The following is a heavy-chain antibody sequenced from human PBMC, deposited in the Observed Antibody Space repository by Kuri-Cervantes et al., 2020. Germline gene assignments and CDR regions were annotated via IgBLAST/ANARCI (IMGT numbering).Heavy chain of an antibody. Sequence: GSLRLSCTVSGGSVSSGSYYWSWIRQPPGKGLEWIGYIYYSGTTNYNPSLKSRVTISVDTSKNQFSLKLSSVTAADTAVYYCARNYYYDSSGYYYEVWWFDPWGQGTLVTVSS. D-gene: IGHD3-22*01. V-gene: IGHV4-61*01. CDR1: GGSVSSGSYY. CDR3: ARNYYYDSSGYYYEVWWFDP. CDR2: IYYSGTT. J-gene: IGHJ5*02.